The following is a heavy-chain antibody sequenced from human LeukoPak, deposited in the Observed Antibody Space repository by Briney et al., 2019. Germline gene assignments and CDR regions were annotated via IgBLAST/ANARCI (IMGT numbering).Heavy chain of an antibody. CDR3: ARAEVITMANDY. Sequence: SETLSLTCTVSGGSISSYYWSWIRQPPGKGLEWIGSIYYSGSTYYNPSLKSRVTISVDTSKNQFSLKLSSVTAADTAVYYCARAEVITMANDYWGQGTLVTVSS. V-gene: IGHV4-39*07. CDR2: IYYSGST. J-gene: IGHJ4*02. D-gene: IGHD3-10*01. CDR1: GGSISSYY.